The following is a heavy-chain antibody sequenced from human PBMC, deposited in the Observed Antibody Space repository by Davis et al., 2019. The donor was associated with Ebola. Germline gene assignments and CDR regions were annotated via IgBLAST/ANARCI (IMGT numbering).Heavy chain of an antibody. V-gene: IGHV4-34*01. CDR3: ASRYSSGWNRNFDY. CDR1: GFTFSESW. J-gene: IGHJ4*02. D-gene: IGHD6-19*01. Sequence: ESLKISCAASGFTFSESWMAWIRQPPGKGLEWIGEINHSGSTNYNPSLKSRVTISVDTSKNQFSLKLSSVTAADTAVYYCASRYSSGWNRNFDYWGQGTLVTVSS. CDR2: INHSGST.